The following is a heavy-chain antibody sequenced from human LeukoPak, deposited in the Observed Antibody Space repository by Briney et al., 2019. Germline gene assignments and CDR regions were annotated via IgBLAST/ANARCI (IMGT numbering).Heavy chain of an antibody. Sequence: PSETPSLTCTVSGGSISSSSYYWGWIRQPPGKGLEWIGSIYYSGSTYYNPSLKSRVTISVDTSKNQFSLKLSSVTAADTAVYYCAARITIFGVVPYFDYWGQGTLVTVSS. V-gene: IGHV4-39*05. CDR3: AARITIFGVVPYFDY. J-gene: IGHJ4*02. CDR2: IYYSGST. D-gene: IGHD3-3*01. CDR1: GGSISSSSYY.